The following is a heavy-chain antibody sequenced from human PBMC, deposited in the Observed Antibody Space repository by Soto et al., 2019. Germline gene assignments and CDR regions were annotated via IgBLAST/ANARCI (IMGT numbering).Heavy chain of an antibody. V-gene: IGHV1-46*01. Sequence: QVQLVQSGAEVKKSGASVKVSCKDSGYTFTSYYMHWVRQSPGQGLEWMGIINPSGGSTSYAQKCPGSVTITRDTSTSTFYTELSSMPSEDTGLYYCARSRVTGIAADGTTPPGNWFDSWGQGTLVTVSS. CDR3: ARSRVTGIAADGTTPPGNWFDS. J-gene: IGHJ5*01. CDR1: GYTFTSYY. D-gene: IGHD6-13*01. CDR2: INPSGGST.